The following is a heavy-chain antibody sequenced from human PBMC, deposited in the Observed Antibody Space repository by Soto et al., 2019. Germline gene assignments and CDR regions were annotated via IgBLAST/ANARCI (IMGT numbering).Heavy chain of an antibody. Sequence: VHLSESGGGLVQPGGSLRLSCAASGFTFSSSAMSWVRQAPGKGLEWVATFRESGGTTHYADSVKGRFTISRDASKNMLNLQMKSLRAEDTAIYYCAKDAHWGIISPTHDYWGQGTRVTVSS. J-gene: IGHJ4*02. D-gene: IGHD3-16*01. CDR2: FRESGGTT. CDR3: AKDAHWGIISPTHDY. V-gene: IGHV3-23*01. CDR1: GFTFSSSA.